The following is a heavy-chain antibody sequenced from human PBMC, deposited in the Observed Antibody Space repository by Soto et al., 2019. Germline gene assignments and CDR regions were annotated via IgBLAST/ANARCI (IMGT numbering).Heavy chain of an antibody. Sequence: GGSLRLSCAASGFTFSSYSMNWVRQAPGKGLEWVSSISSSSSYIYYADSVKGRFAISRDNAKNSLYLQMNSLRAEDTAVYYCAREANYPNWFDPWGQGTLVTVAS. J-gene: IGHJ5*02. CDR3: AREANYPNWFDP. D-gene: IGHD1-7*01. V-gene: IGHV3-21*01. CDR2: ISSSSSYI. CDR1: GFTFSSYS.